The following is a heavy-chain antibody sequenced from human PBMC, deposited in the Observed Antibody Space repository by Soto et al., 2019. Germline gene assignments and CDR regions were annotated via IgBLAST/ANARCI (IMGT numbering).Heavy chain of an antibody. J-gene: IGHJ5*02. CDR1: GFTFSSYG. Sequence: TGGSLRLSCAASGFTFSSYGMHWVRQAPGKGLEWVAVISYDGSNKYYADSVKGRFTISRDNSKNTLYLQMNSLRAEDTAVYYCAKDVTMIRGWFDPWGQGTLVTVSS. CDR2: ISYDGSNK. V-gene: IGHV3-30*18. CDR3: AKDVTMIRGWFDP. D-gene: IGHD3-10*01.